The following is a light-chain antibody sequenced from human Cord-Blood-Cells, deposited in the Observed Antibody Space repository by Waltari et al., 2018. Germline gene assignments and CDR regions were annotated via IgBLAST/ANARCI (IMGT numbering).Light chain of an antibody. V-gene: IGLV2-11*01. Sequence: QSALTQPRSVSGSPGQSVTISCTGTSSDVGGYHYVSWYQQHPAKAPKLMIYDVSKRPSGVPDRFSGSKSGNTASLTISGLQAEDEADYYCCSYAGSYTWVFGGGTKLTVL. CDR2: DVS. J-gene: IGLJ3*02. CDR1: SSDVGGYHY. CDR3: CSYAGSYTWV.